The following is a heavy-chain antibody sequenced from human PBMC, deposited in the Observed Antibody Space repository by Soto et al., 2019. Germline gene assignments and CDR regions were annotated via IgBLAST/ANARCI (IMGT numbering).Heavy chain of an antibody. D-gene: IGHD2-21*01. J-gene: IGHJ5*01. CDR3: PRIDGYNFNWLDS. CDR2: MNPNSGNT. CDR1: GYTFAPYD. V-gene: IGHV1-8*01. Sequence: QVQLVQSGAEVKTPGASVKVSCKASGYTFAPYDINWVRQAPGQGLEWMGWMNPNSGNTGYAQKFQGRLTMTRDTAVSVAHMELSSLRNEDTSVYYCPRIDGYNFNWLDSWGQGTQVTVSA.